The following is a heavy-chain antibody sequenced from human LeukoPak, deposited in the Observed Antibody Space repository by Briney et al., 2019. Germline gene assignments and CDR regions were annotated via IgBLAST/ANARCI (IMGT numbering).Heavy chain of an antibody. J-gene: IGHJ3*02. CDR2: IYYSGST. CDR1: GDSISSSRHS. Sequence: NPSETLSLTCTVSGDSISSSRHSWGWIRQPPGKGLEWIGYIYYSGSTNYNPSLKSRVTISVDTSKNQFSLKLSSVTAADTAVYYCARDPVGATGAYAFDIWGQGTMVTVSS. V-gene: IGHV4-61*01. D-gene: IGHD1-26*01. CDR3: ARDPVGATGAYAFDI.